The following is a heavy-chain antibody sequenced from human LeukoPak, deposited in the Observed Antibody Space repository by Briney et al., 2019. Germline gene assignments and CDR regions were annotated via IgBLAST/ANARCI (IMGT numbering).Heavy chain of an antibody. CDR1: GYSFTSFG. D-gene: IGHD5-18*01. CDR2: ISAYNGNT. J-gene: IGHJ4*02. V-gene: IGHV1-18*01. CDR3: ARDLGEDTTMIFFDY. Sequence: ASVKVSCKASGYSFTSFGISWVRQAPGQGPEWVGWISAYNGNTNYVQNLQGRVTMTTDTSTNTACMELRSLRSDDTAVYYCARDLGEDTTMIFFDYWGQGTPVTVSS.